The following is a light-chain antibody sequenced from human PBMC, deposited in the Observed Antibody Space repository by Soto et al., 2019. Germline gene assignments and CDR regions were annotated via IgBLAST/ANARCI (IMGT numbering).Light chain of an antibody. CDR2: LGS. Sequence: DDVMTQSPLSLPVTLGQPASISCRSSQSLLHSNGYNYLDWYLQKPGQSPQLLIYLGSNRASGVPDRFSGSGSGTDFTLKISRVEAEDVGVYYCMQPLQSWTFGQGTKVDIK. CDR3: MQPLQSWT. CDR1: QSLLHSNGYNY. V-gene: IGKV2-28*01. J-gene: IGKJ1*01.